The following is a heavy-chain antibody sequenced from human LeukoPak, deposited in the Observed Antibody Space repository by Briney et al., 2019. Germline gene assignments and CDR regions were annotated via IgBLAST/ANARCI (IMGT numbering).Heavy chain of an antibody. V-gene: IGHV3-23*01. CDR3: AKDRAVGASYRYFDL. J-gene: IGHJ2*01. D-gene: IGHD1-26*01. Sequence: GGSLRLSCVASGVTLSNYAMSWARQAPGKGLEWVSGISSSGSGGNTYYADSVKGRFTISRDSSRNTLFLHMSTLRAEDTAIYYCAKDRAVGASYRYFDLWGRGTLVTVSS. CDR2: ISSSGSGGNT. CDR1: GVTLSNYA.